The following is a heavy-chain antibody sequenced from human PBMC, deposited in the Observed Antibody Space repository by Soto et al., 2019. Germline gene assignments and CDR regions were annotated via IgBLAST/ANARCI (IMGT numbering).Heavy chain of an antibody. V-gene: IGHV1-18*01. J-gene: IGHJ4*02. D-gene: IGHD2-15*01. CDR2: ISAYNGNT. CDR1: GYTFTSYG. Sequence: QVQLVQSGAEVKKPGASVKVSCKASGYTFTSYGISWVRQAPGQGLEWMGWISAYNGNTNYAQKLQGRVTMTTDTSTSTSYMELRSLRSDDTAVYYCAREVGYCSGGSCYRYYFDYWGQGTLVTVSS. CDR3: AREVGYCSGGSCYRYYFDY.